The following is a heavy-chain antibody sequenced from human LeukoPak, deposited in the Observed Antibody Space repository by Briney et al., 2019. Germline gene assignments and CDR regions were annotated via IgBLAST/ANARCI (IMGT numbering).Heavy chain of an antibody. V-gene: IGHV4-34*01. CDR2: INHSGST. J-gene: IGHJ4*02. Sequence: SETLSLTCAVYGGSFSGYYWSWIRQPPGKGLEWIGEINHSGSTNYNPSLKSRVTISVDTSKNQFSLKLSSVTAADTAVYYCVRHKSSSRTSPPDYWGQGTLVTVSS. CDR3: VRHKSSSRTSPPDY. D-gene: IGHD6-13*01. CDR1: GGSFSGYY.